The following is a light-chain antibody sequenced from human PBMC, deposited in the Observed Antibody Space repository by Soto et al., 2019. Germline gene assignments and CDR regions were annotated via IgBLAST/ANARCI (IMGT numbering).Light chain of an antibody. V-gene: IGKV3-20*01. Sequence: IVMPESPATLSVSPGERATLSCRAIQSVSSNYLAWYQQKPGQAPRLLIYGASSRATGIPDRFSGSGSGTDFTLTIRRLEPEDFAVYYCQQYGSSYPWTFGQGTKVDIK. CDR3: QQYGSSYPWT. CDR2: GAS. CDR1: QSVSSNY. J-gene: IGKJ1*01.